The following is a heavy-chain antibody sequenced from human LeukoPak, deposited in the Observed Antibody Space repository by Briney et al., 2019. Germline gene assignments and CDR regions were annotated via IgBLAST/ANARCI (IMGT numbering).Heavy chain of an antibody. CDR1: GFTFSSYA. CDR2: ISGSGGST. J-gene: IGHJ4*02. V-gene: IGHV3-23*01. Sequence: PGGSLRLSCAASGFTFSSYAMSWVRQAPGKGLEWVSAISGSGGSTYYADSAKGRFTISRDNSKNTLYLQMNSLRAEDTAVYYCAKDRHKWYAFDYWGQGTLVTVSS. CDR3: AKDRHKWYAFDY. D-gene: IGHD2-15*01.